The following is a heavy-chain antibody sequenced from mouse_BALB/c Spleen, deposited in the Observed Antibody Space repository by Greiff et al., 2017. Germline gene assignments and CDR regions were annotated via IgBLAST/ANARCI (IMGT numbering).Heavy chain of an antibody. CDR1: GFTFSSYA. J-gene: IGHJ4*01. CDR2: ISSGGSYT. D-gene: IGHD2-4*01. CDR3: ARSMITYYAMDY. Sequence: EVQLVESGGGLVKPGGSLKLSCAASGFTFSSYAMSWVRQSPEKRLEWVAEISSGGSYTYYPDTVTGRFTISRDNAKNTLYLEMSSLRSEDTAMYYCARSMITYYAMDYWGQGTSVTVSS. V-gene: IGHV5-9-4*01.